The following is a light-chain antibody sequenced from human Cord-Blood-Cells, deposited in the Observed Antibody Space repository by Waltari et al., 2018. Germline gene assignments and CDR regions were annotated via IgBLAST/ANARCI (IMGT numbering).Light chain of an antibody. CDR3: SSYTSSSTWV. V-gene: IGLV2-14*01. CDR1: SSDVGGYNY. Sequence: QSALTQPASVSGSPGQSITISCTGTSSDVGGYNYVSWYQQHPGKAPKLMIYYVSNRPSGVSNRFSGSKAGNTASLTISGLQAEDEADYYCSSYTSSSTWVFGGVTKLTVL. CDR2: YVS. J-gene: IGLJ3*02.